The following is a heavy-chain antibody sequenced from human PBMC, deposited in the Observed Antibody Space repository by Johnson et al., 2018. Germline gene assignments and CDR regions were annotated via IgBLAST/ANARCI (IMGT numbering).Heavy chain of an antibody. D-gene: IGHD5-12*01. J-gene: IGHJ6*02. CDR1: GGSFSNYA. Sequence: QVQLVQSGAEVKKPGSSVKVSCKASGGSFSNYAISWVRQAPGQGLEWMGGIIPLFGTANYAQKFQGRVTITADESTSTAYMELRSLRSEDTAVYFCARAPTTGATIDYYYYHAMDVWGQGTTVTVSS. CDR2: IIPLFGTA. CDR3: ARAPTTGATIDYYYYHAMDV. V-gene: IGHV1-69*01.